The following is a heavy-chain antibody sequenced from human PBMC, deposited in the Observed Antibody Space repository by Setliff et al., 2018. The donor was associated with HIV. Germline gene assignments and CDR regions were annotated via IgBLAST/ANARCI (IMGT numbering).Heavy chain of an antibody. CDR1: GGTFSRNL. D-gene: IGHD5-12*01. V-gene: IGHV1-69*13. CDR2: ITPIFGTT. CDR3: ATAGEMATIGYSYYYMGV. Sequence: SVKVSCKASGGTFSRNLISWVRQAPGQGLEWMGGITPIFGTTKYAQKFQGRVTITADESRTTAYLDLNSLRSEDTAVYYCATAGEMATIGYSYYYMGVWGKGTTVTVSS. J-gene: IGHJ6*03.